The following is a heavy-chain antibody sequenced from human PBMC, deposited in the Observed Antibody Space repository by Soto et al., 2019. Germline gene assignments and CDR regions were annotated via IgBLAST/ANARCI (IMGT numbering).Heavy chain of an antibody. CDR2: IIPIFGTA. J-gene: IGHJ5*02. Sequence: SVKVSCKASGGTFSSYAISWVRQAPGQGLEWMGGIIPIFGTANYAQKFQGRVTITADESTSTAYMELSSLRSEDTAVYYCARVVGGYSYNWLDPWGQGTMVTVYS. CDR3: ARVVGGYSYNWLDP. V-gene: IGHV1-69*13. CDR1: GGTFSSYA. D-gene: IGHD3-22*01.